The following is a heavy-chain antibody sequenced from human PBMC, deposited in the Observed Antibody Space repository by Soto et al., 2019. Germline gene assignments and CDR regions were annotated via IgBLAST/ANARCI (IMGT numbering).Heavy chain of an antibody. Sequence: EVQLVESGGGLVQPGGSLRLSCAASGFTFRSFWMNWVRQVPWKGLEWVATVNENGSENYYVDSVKGRFTVSRDNAKNSLYLQMNSLRVEDTAVYYCARGGGWLTDYWGQGTLVTVSS. D-gene: IGHD5-12*01. V-gene: IGHV3-7*01. CDR2: VNENGSEN. CDR3: ARGGGWLTDY. CDR1: GFTFRSFW. J-gene: IGHJ4*02.